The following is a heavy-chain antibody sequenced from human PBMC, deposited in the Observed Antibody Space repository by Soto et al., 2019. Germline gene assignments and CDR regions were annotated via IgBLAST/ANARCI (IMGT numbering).Heavy chain of an antibody. J-gene: IGHJ3*02. CDR2: ISPGNDNT. Sequence: QVQLVQSGAEVKKPGASVKVSCKASGYSFTNYAMHWVRQAPGQNLEWMGWISPGNDNTKYSQKFQGRVTITIDTSASTAYVELSSLRSEDTAVYYCARASGAFDIWGQGTMITVSS. V-gene: IGHV1-3*01. D-gene: IGHD3-3*01. CDR3: ARASGAFDI. CDR1: GYSFTNYA.